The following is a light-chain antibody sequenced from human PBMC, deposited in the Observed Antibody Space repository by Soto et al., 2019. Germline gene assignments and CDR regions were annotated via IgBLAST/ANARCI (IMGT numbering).Light chain of an antibody. CDR1: QGISSY. Sequence: AIRMTQSPSAFSASTGDRVTITCRASQGISSYLAWYQQEPGKAPKLLIYAASTLQSGVPSRFSGSGSGTDFTLTINCLQSEDFATYYCQQYYSYSWTFGQGTKVDIK. V-gene: IGKV1-8*01. CDR2: AAS. CDR3: QQYYSYSWT. J-gene: IGKJ1*01.